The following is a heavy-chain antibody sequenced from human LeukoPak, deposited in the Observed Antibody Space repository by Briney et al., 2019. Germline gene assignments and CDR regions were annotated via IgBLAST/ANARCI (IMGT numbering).Heavy chain of an antibody. D-gene: IGHD6-19*01. CDR1: GFTFSSYA. V-gene: IGHV3-23*01. J-gene: IGHJ4*02. CDR2: ISGSGDST. Sequence: GGSLRLSCAASGFTFSSYAMSWVRQAPWKGLEWVSAISGSGDSTNYADSVKGRFTISRDNSKNTMYLQMNSLRVEDTAVYYCAKGPQQWLVDYWGQGTPVTVSS. CDR3: AKGPQQWLVDY.